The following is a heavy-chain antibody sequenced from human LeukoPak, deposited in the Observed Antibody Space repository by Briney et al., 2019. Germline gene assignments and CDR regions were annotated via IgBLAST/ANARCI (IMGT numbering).Heavy chain of an antibody. Sequence: SVKVSCKASGYTFTSYAISWVRQAPGQGLEWMGGIIPIFGTANYAQKFQGRVTITADESTSTAYMELSSLRSEDTAVYYCARDLDYYDSSGPRGEYFQHWGQGTLVTVSS. CDR3: ARDLDYYDSSGPRGEYFQH. CDR1: GYTFTSYA. CDR2: IIPIFGTA. J-gene: IGHJ1*01. D-gene: IGHD3-22*01. V-gene: IGHV1-69*13.